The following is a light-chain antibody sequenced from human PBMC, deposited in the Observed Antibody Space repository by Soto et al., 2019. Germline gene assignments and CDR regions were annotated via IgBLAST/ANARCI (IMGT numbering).Light chain of an antibody. CDR2: DVT. V-gene: IGLV2-14*01. J-gene: IGLJ1*01. CDR3: GSITRSSTSV. Sequence: QSALSQPASVSGSPGQSITISCTGTSSDVGGFEYVSWYQHQPGKAPKLIIYDVTKRPSGVSTRFSGSKSGNTASLTISGIQAEDEGDYYCGSITRSSTSVFGARTKVTVL. CDR1: SSDVGGFEY.